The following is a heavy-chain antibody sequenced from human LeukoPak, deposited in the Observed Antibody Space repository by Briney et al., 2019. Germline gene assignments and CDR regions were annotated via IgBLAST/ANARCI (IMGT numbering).Heavy chain of an antibody. Sequence: SETLSLTCTVSGGSISSSSYYWGWIRQPPGKGLEWIGYISYSGSINYNPSLKSRVTISVDTSNNQFSLKLTSVTAADTAVYYCAKYRDYELDYWGQGTLVTVSS. J-gene: IGHJ4*02. CDR2: ISYSGSI. CDR1: GGSISSSSYY. V-gene: IGHV4-61*05. D-gene: IGHD4-17*01. CDR3: AKYRDYELDY.